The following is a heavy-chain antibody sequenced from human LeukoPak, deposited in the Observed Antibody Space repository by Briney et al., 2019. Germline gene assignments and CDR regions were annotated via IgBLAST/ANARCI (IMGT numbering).Heavy chain of an antibody. CDR3: AKAPSSSIVARSAFDY. CDR2: IRDDGTNK. Sequence: PGGSLRLSCAASGFTFSSFGMHWVRQAPGKGLEWVALIRDDGTNKYYADSVKGRFTISRDNSKNTLYLQMNSLKVEDTAVYYCAKAPSSSIVARSAFDYWGQGTLVTVSS. D-gene: IGHD6-6*01. CDR1: GFTFSSFG. J-gene: IGHJ4*02. V-gene: IGHV3-30*02.